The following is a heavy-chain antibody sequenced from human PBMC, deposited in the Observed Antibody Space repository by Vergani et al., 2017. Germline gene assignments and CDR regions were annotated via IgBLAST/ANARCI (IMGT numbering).Heavy chain of an antibody. Sequence: QVQLPQWGAGLLKPSETLSLTCAVYGGSFSGYYWSWIRQPPGKGLEWIGEINHSGSTNYNPSLKSRVTISVDTSKNQFSLKLSPVTAADTAVYYCARSSTPSDFGELNYWGQGTLVTVSS. D-gene: IGHD3-10*01. V-gene: IGHV4-34*01. CDR1: GGSFSGYY. CDR3: ARSSTPSDFGELNY. J-gene: IGHJ4*02. CDR2: INHSGST.